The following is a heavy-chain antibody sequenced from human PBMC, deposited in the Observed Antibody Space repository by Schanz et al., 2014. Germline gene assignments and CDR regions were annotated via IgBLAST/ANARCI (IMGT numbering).Heavy chain of an antibody. J-gene: IGHJ5*01. V-gene: IGHV3-30*18. CDR3: AKQHIVRGVIYLNWFDS. CDR2: VSSDGNND. D-gene: IGHD3-10*01. CDR1: GFSVGNKY. Sequence: VHLVESGGGLVQPGGSLRLSCAASGFSVGNKYMNWVRQAPGKGLEWVALVSSDGNNDYYTDSVKGRFTISRDNSKNTVHLQMNSLRAEDTAVYYCAKQHIVRGVIYLNWFDSWGQGTLVTVSS.